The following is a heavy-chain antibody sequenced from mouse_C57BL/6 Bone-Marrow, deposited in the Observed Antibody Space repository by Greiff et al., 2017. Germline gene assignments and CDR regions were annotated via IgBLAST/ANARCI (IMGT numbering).Heavy chain of an antibody. CDR1: GYSITSGYY. CDR2: ISYDGSN. Sequence: EVHLVESGPGLVKPSQSLSLTCSVTGYSITSGYYWNWIRQFPGNKLEWMGYISYDGSNNYNPSLKNRISITRDTSKNQFFLKLNSVTPEDTATYYCARHDGYYAWFAYWGQGTLVTVSA. D-gene: IGHD2-3*01. J-gene: IGHJ3*01. V-gene: IGHV3-6*01. CDR3: ARHDGYYAWFAY.